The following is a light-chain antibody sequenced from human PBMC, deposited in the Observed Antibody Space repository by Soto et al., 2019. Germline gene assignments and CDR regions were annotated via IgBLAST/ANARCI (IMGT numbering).Light chain of an antibody. CDR2: GAS. CDR3: QQYGRSSWT. V-gene: IGKV3-20*01. Sequence: EIVLTQSPGTLSLSPGERATISCRASQSVSSSYLAWYQQKPGQAPRLLIYGASSRATGIPDRFSGSGSGTDFTLTISRLEAEDFSVYYCQQYGRSSWTFGQGTKVEIK. J-gene: IGKJ1*01. CDR1: QSVSSSY.